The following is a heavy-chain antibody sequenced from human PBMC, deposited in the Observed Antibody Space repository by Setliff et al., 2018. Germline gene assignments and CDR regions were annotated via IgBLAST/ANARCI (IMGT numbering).Heavy chain of an antibody. D-gene: IGHD2-15*01. Sequence: GASVKVSCKASGYTFAGYYMHWVRQAPGQGLEWMGWISSYNDVTSYAQRFQGRVTLTTDTSTSAAYMELRTLRSDDTAVYYCAISTLSICSGGSCPNAFDVWGQGTMVTVSS. CDR2: ISSYNDVT. J-gene: IGHJ3*01. CDR1: GYTFAGYY. V-gene: IGHV1-18*04. CDR3: AISTLSICSGGSCPNAFDV.